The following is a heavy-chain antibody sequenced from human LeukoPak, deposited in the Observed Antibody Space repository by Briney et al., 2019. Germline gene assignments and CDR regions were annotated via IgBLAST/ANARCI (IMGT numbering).Heavy chain of an antibody. CDR2: IYYSGST. Sequence: PSETLSLTCTVSGGSISSSSYYWGWIRQPPGKGLEWIGSIYYSGSTYYNPSLKSRVTISVDTSKNQFSLKLSSVTAADTAVYYCARQGSGYSGNYYFYYFMDVWGKGTTVTVSS. CDR3: ARQGSGYSGNYYFYYFMDV. CDR1: GGSISSSSYY. D-gene: IGHD3-22*01. J-gene: IGHJ6*03. V-gene: IGHV4-39*07.